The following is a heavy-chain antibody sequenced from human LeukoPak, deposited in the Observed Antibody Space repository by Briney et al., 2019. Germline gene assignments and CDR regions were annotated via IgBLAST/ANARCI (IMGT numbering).Heavy chain of an antibody. CDR3: ARVIKWFGVDAFDI. CDR1: GFSISSGYY. D-gene: IGHD3-10*01. Sequence: SETLSLTCAVSGFSISSGYYWGWIRQPPGKGLEWIGSFYHSGNTYYNPSLKSRVTISVDTSKNQFSLKLSSVTAADTAVYYCARVIKWFGVDAFDIWGQGTMVTVSS. V-gene: IGHV4-38-2*01. CDR2: FYHSGNT. J-gene: IGHJ3*02.